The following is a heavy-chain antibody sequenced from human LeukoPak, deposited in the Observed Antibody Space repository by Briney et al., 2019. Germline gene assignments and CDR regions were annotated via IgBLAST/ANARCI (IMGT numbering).Heavy chain of an antibody. J-gene: IGHJ4*02. Sequence: ASVKVSCKASGYTFTGYYMHWVRQAPGQGLEWMGWINPNSGGTNYAQKFQGRVTMTRDTSISTAYMELSRLRSDDTAVYYCAEEYYYGSGGYSRWGQGTLVTVSS. CDR2: INPNSGGT. CDR1: GYTFTGYY. V-gene: IGHV1-2*02. D-gene: IGHD3-10*01. CDR3: AEEYYYGSGGYSR.